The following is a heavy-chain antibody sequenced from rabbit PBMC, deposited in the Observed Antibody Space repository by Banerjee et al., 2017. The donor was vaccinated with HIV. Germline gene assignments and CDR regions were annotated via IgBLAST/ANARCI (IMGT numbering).Heavy chain of an antibody. CDR3: ARDLAGVIGWNFDL. Sequence: CWVRQAPGKGLELIACIYTDSDGTWYASWVNGRFTITRSTSLNTVTLRMTSLTAADTATYFCARDLAGVIGWNFDLWGPGTLVTVS. D-gene: IGHD4-1*01. J-gene: IGHJ4*01. V-gene: IGHV1S43*01. CDR2: IYTDSDGT.